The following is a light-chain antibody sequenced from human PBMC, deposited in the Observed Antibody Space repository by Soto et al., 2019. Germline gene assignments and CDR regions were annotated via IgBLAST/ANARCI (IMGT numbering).Light chain of an antibody. V-gene: IGKV1-5*01. J-gene: IGKJ3*01. CDR3: QKYNSVPGT. CDR2: DAS. CDR1: QSVNKW. Sequence: DIQMTQSPSTLSASVGDRVTITCRASQSVNKWLAWFQQKPGKVPKLLIFDASTLQTGVPSRFGGGGSGTEFTLTISGLQPDDFATYYCQKYNSVPGTFGPGTKVDIK.